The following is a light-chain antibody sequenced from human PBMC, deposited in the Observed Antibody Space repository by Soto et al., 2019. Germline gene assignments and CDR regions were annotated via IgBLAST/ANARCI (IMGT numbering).Light chain of an antibody. CDR2: DVS. Sequence: QSALTQPASVSGSPGQSITISCTGTSSDVGGYNYVSWYQQHPGKAPKVMIYDVSNRPSGVSNRFSGSKSGNTASLTISGLQAEDEAGYYCSSYTSSSTLLYVFGTGTKVTVL. CDR1: SSDVGGYNY. V-gene: IGLV2-14*01. CDR3: SSYTSSSTLLYV. J-gene: IGLJ1*01.